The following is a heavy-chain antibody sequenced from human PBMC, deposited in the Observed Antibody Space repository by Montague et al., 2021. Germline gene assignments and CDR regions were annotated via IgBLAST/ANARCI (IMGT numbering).Heavy chain of an antibody. V-gene: IGHV4-39*07. CDR3: ARVFIILYDGWFDP. J-gene: IGHJ5*02. Sequence: SETLSPTCTVSGASTTSNIYYWGWIRQSPGKGLEWIGGIYYSGNSFYHPSLKSRITMAVDTSKNQFSLKLSSVTAADTAIYYCARVFIILYDGWFDPWGQGTLVTVSS. CDR2: IYYSGNS. CDR1: GASTTSNIYY. D-gene: IGHD2-8*01.